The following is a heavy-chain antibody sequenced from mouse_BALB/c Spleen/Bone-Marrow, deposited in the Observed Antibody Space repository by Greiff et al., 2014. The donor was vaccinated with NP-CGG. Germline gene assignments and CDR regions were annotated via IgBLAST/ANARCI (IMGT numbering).Heavy chain of an antibody. Sequence: VQLQQSGAELVKPGASVKLSCKASGYTFTSYYIYWVKQRPGQGLEWIGEINPSNGGTNFNEKFKSKATLTGDKSSSTAYMQLSSLTSEDSAVYYWTNDCLFAYWGQGTLVTVSA. CDR1: GYTFTSYY. CDR2: INPSNGGT. D-gene: IGHD2-4*01. J-gene: IGHJ3*01. CDR3: TNDCLFAY. V-gene: IGHV1S81*02.